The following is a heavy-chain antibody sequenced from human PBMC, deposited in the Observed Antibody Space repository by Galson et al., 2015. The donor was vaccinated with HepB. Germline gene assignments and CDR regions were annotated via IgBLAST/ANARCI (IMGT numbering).Heavy chain of an antibody. CDR1: GFTFSDYF. D-gene: IGHD4-17*01. CDR3: ARAGDGDYGLLDF. J-gene: IGHJ4*02. V-gene: IGHV3-11*06. Sequence: SLRLSCAASGFTFSDYFMTWVRQAPGKGLEWVSYIGTSSTYTKYADSVKGRFTISRDNAENSLYLQMNSLRVEDTAVYYCARAGDGDYGLLDFWGRGTPVTVSS. CDR2: IGTSSTYT.